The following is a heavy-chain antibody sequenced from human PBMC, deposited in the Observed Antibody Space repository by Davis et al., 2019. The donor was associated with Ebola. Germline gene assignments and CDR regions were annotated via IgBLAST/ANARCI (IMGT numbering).Heavy chain of an antibody. CDR3: TTTTTASDY. D-gene: IGHD4-11*01. J-gene: IGHJ4*02. CDR2: IRSKANSYAT. V-gene: IGHV3-73*01. Sequence: GESLKISCAASGFTFSGSAMHWVRQASGKGLEWVGRIRSKANSYATAYAASVKGGFTISRDDSKNTAYLQMNSLKTEDTAVYYCTTTTTASDYWGQGTLVTVSS. CDR1: GFTFSGSA.